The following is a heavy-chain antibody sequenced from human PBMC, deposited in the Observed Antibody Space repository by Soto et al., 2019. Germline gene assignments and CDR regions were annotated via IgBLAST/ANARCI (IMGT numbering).Heavy chain of an antibody. CDR3: ARESEDLTSNFDY. Sequence: GGSLRLSCAASGFTFTSYSMNWVRQAPGKGLEWVSSISSTTNYIYYGDSMKGRFTISRDNAKNSLYLEMNSLRAEDTAVYFCARESEDLTSNFDYWGQGTLVTVSS. J-gene: IGHJ4*02. V-gene: IGHV3-21*06. CDR1: GFTFTSYS. CDR2: ISSTTNYI.